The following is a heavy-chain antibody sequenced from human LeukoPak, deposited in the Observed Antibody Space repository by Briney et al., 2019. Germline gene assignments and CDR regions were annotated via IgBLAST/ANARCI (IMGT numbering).Heavy chain of an antibody. CDR2: IYYSGST. D-gene: IGHD3-22*01. CDR1: GGSISSSSYY. J-gene: IGHJ4*02. V-gene: IGHV4-39*01. CDR3: ASRYYYDSSGYYTADY. Sequence: SETLSLTCTVSGGSISSSSYYWGWIRQPPGKGLEWIGSIYYSGSTYYNPSLKSRVTISVDTSKNQFSLKLSSVTAADKAVYYCASRYYYDSSGYYTADYWGQGTLVTVSS.